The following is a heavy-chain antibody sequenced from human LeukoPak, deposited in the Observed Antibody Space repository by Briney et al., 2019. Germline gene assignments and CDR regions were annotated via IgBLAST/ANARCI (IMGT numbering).Heavy chain of an antibody. J-gene: IGHJ4*02. CDR1: GFTFSSYA. Sequence: GGSLRLSCAASGFTFSSYAMHWVRQAPGKGLEWVAVISYDGSNKYYADSVKGRFTISRDNSKNTLYLQMNSLRAEDTAVYYCARAAGGIRGVKIDYWGQGTLVTVSS. CDR3: ARAAGGIRGVKIDY. CDR2: ISYDGSNK. V-gene: IGHV3-30*04. D-gene: IGHD3-10*01.